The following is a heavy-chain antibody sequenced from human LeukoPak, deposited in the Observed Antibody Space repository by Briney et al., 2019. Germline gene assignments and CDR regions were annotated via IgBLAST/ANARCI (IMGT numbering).Heavy chain of an antibody. CDR3: ARGLSGALDI. D-gene: IGHD5/OR15-5a*01. V-gene: IGHV6-1*01. J-gene: IGHJ3*02. CDR2: TYYRSKWYN. Sequence: SQTLSLTCAISGDSVSSNSAAWNWIRQSPSRGLEWLGKTYYRSKWYNDYAASVKSRISINPDTSKSQFSLHLNSVTPEDTAVYYCARGLSGALDIWGQGTMVTVSS. CDR1: GDSVSSNSAA.